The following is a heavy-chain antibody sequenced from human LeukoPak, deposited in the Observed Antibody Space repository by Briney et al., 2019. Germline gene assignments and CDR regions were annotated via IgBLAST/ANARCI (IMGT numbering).Heavy chain of an antibody. J-gene: IGHJ4*03. CDR2: ISSDGSYI. CDR1: GLTFNNYN. Sequence: PGGSLRLSCVASGLTFNNYNMNWVRQAPGKGLEWVSLISSDGSYIYYADSVRGRFTISRDNAKNSLYLQMNSLGAEDTAVYFCASPHYCSGSSCCFGYWGQGTLVTVSS. V-gene: IGHV3-21*01. D-gene: IGHD2-15*01. CDR3: ASPHYCSGSSCCFGY.